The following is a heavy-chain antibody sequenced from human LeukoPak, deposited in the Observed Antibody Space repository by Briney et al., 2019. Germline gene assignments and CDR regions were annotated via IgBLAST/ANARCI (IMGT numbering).Heavy chain of an antibody. Sequence: GGSLRLSCTASGFTFGDYSLSWVRQAPGKGLDWVGFIRSKTFGGTTEYAASVKGRFTISRDDSKSIAYLQMNSLKTEDTAVYYCAKDRGGDYVRPYNWFDPWGQGTLVTVSS. CDR3: AKDRGGDYVRPYNWFDP. J-gene: IGHJ5*02. CDR1: GFTFGDYS. V-gene: IGHV3-49*04. CDR2: IRSKTFGGTT. D-gene: IGHD4-17*01.